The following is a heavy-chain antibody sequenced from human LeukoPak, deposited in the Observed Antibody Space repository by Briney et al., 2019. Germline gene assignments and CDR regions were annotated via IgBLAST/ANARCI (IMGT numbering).Heavy chain of an antibody. CDR3: ARERQQLVLNWFDP. V-gene: IGHV4-59*12. Sequence: PSETLSLTCTVSGGSMSNYYWNWIRQPPGRGLEWIGYIYYSGTTNYNPSLKSRITISVDTSKNQFSLKLSSVTAADTAVYYCARERQQLVLNWFDPWGQGTLVTVSS. CDR1: GGSMSNYY. CDR2: IYYSGTT. J-gene: IGHJ5*02. D-gene: IGHD6-13*01.